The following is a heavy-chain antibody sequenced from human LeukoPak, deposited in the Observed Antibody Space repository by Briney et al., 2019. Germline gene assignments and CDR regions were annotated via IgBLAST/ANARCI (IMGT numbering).Heavy chain of an antibody. CDR2: MYKETNLYAT. V-gene: IGHV3-73*01. J-gene: IGHJ5*02. CDR3: TRDSGTYNWFDP. D-gene: IGHD1-26*01. Sequence: GGSLRLSCVASGFTFSDSAIHWVRHSSGKGLEWIVHMYKETNLYATALAASVKGRFTVSRDDSKNTAYLHMNSLKTEDTAMYYCTRDSGTYNWFDPWGQGTLVTVSS. CDR1: GFTFSDSA.